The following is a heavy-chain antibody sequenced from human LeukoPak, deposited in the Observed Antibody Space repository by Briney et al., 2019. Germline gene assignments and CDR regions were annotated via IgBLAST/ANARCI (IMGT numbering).Heavy chain of an antibody. J-gene: IGHJ4*02. CDR3: ARATVAGAFDF. D-gene: IGHD6-19*01. CDR1: GGSVPNFY. V-gene: IGHV4-59*02. CDR2: IYNSGSI. Sequence: PSETLSLTCTVSGGSVPNFYWNWIRQSLGKRLEWIGYIYNSGSINYNPSLKSRVAISEDTSKNQFSLKLGSVTAADTAVYYCARATVAGAFDFWGQGTLVTVPS.